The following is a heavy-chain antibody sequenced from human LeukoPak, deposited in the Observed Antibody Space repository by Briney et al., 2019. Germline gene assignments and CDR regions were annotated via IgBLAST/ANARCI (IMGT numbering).Heavy chain of an antibody. D-gene: IGHD3-22*01. J-gene: IGHJ5*02. V-gene: IGHV4-59*01. CDR2: ISYSATT. CDR1: GAYISRYY. Sequence: SETLSLTCTVSGAYISRYYWSWIRQPPGKGLDWIGYISYSATTNYNPSLMSRVAITVDTSKNQFSLKLSSVTAADTAVYYCARDMRGDFYDTSGLNWFDPWGQGTLVTVSS. CDR3: ARDMRGDFYDTSGLNWFDP.